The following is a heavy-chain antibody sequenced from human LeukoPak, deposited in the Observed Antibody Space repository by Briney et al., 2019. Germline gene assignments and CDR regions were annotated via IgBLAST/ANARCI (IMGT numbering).Heavy chain of an antibody. J-gene: IGHJ6*04. Sequence: GGSLRLSCAASGFTFSSYEMNGVRQAPGKGLEGVSYISSSGSTISYAASVKGRFTISRDNAKNSLYLQMNSLRAEDTAVYYCAELGITMIGGVWGKGTTVTISS. CDR2: ISSSGSTI. CDR1: GFTFSSYE. D-gene: IGHD3-10*02. CDR3: AELGITMIGGV. V-gene: IGHV3-48*03.